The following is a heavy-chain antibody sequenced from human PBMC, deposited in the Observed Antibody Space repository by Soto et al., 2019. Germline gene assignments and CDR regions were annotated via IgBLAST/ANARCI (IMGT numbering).Heavy chain of an antibody. CDR1: GGSFSGYY. J-gene: IGHJ4*02. D-gene: IGHD3-10*01. CDR3: ARGRYSSVLWFGELFGY. V-gene: IGHV4-34*01. CDR2: INHSGST. Sequence: QVQLQQWGAGLLKPSETLSLTCAVYGGSFSGYYWSWIRQPPGKGLEWSGEINHSGSTNYNPSLKSRVTISVDTSKNQFSLKLSSVTAADTAVYYCARGRYSSVLWFGELFGYWGQGTLVTVSS.